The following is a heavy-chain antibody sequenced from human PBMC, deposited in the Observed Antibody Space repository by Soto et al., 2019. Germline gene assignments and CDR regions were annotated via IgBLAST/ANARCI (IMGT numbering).Heavy chain of an antibody. J-gene: IGHJ4*02. CDR1: GFTFSDYY. CDR2: ARNKAHRYTA. D-gene: IGHD1-26*01. CDR3: ARDLFSWDDQ. Sequence: EVQLVESGGGLVQPGGSLRLSCAVSGFTFSDYYMDWVRQAPGKGLEWVGRARNKAHRYTAEYAASVKGRFTISRDGSKNSLYLQMNSLKTEDPSVYYCARDLFSWDDQWGQGTLFTVSS. V-gene: IGHV3-72*01.